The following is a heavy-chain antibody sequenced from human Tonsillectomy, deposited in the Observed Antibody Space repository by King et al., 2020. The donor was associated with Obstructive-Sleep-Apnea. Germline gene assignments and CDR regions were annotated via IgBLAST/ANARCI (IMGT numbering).Heavy chain of an antibody. CDR3: AREAYYDSSYYYYGMDV. CDR2: ISSSRSTI. D-gene: IGHD3-22*01. V-gene: IGHV3-48*04. J-gene: IGHJ6*02. Sequence: VQLVESGGGLVQPGGSLRLSCAASGFTFSSYSMNWVRQAPGKGLEWVSYISSSRSTIYYADSVQGRFTISRDNAKNSLYLQMNSLRAEDTAVYYCAREAYYDSSYYYYGMDVWGQGTTVTVSS. CDR1: GFTFSSYS.